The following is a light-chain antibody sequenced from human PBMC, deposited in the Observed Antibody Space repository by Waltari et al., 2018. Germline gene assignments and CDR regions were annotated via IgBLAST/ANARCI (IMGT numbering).Light chain of an antibody. CDR1: QSIGSR. Sequence: EVVLTQSPDFQSVAPKEKVTITCRASQSIGSRLHWYQQKPDQSPKLLIKYASQSISGVPARFSGSGAGTDFTLTINSLEAEDVAVYYCHQIASLPRTFGPGTKVEIK. CDR3: HQIASLPRT. CDR2: YAS. V-gene: IGKV6D-21*02. J-gene: IGKJ1*01.